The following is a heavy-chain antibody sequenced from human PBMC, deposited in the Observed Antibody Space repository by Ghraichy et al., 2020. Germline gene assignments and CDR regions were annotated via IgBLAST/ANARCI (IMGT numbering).Heavy chain of an antibody. Sequence: GGSLRLSCAASGFTFSSYSMNWVRQAPGKGLEWVSSISSSSSYIYYADSVKGRFTISRDNAKNSLYLQMNSLRAEDTAGYYCARDAGHDCWSGYHYGMDVWGQGTTVTVSS. CDR2: ISSSSSYI. CDR3: ARDAGHDCWSGYHYGMDV. J-gene: IGHJ6*02. V-gene: IGHV3-21*01. CDR1: GFTFSSYS. D-gene: IGHD3-3*01.